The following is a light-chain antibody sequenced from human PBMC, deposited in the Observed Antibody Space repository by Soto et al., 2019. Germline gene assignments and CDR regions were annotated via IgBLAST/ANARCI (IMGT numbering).Light chain of an antibody. CDR2: GAS. Sequence: EIIFTQSPDTLSLSPGERATLSCRASQTVSSNYLAWCQQRPGQAPRLPIYGASTRAAGIPDRFSGSGSGTDFSLTISSLEPGDLAVYYCQQYGSSPRTFGQGTKVDIK. J-gene: IGKJ1*01. CDR1: QTVSSNY. CDR3: QQYGSSPRT. V-gene: IGKV3-20*01.